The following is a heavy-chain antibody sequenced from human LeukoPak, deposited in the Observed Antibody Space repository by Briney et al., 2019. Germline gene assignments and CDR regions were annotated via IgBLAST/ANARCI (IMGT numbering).Heavy chain of an antibody. Sequence: GSLRLSCAASGFTFSSYWMSWVRQPPGKGLEWIGYIYFSGSTNYNPSLKSRVTISVDTSKNQFSLKLSSVTAADTAVYYCARDARDLITFDLWGQGTMVTVSS. J-gene: IGHJ3*01. V-gene: IGHV4-59*01. CDR3: ARDARDLITFDL. CDR1: GFTFSSYW. D-gene: IGHD2-21*01. CDR2: IYFSGST.